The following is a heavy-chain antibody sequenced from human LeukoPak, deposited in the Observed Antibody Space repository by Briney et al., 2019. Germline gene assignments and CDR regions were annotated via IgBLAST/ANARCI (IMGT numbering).Heavy chain of an antibody. V-gene: IGHV4-59*08. Sequence: SETLSLTCTVSGGSISSYYWSWIRQPPGKGLEWIGYIYYSGSTNYNPSLKSRVTISVDTSKSQFSLKLSSVTAADTAVYYCASTGDRHYYDSSGYYHTEPFDYWGQGTLVTVSS. CDR1: GGSISSYY. CDR2: IYYSGST. CDR3: ASTGDRHYYDSSGYYHTEPFDY. D-gene: IGHD3-22*01. J-gene: IGHJ4*02.